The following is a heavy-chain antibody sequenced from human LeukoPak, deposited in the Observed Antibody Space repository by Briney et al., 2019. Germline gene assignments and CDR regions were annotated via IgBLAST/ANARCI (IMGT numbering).Heavy chain of an antibody. V-gene: IGHV3-23*01. J-gene: IGHJ6*03. CDR1: GFTFSSYG. Sequence: GGSLRLSCAASGFTFSSYGMHWVRQAPGKGLEWVSAISGSGGSTYYADSVKGRFTISRGNSKNTLYLQMNSLRAEDTAVYYCAKDGYSSSWYGALSDYYYYMDVWGKGTTVTVSS. CDR2: ISGSGGST. CDR3: AKDGYSSSWYGALSDYYYYMDV. D-gene: IGHD6-13*01.